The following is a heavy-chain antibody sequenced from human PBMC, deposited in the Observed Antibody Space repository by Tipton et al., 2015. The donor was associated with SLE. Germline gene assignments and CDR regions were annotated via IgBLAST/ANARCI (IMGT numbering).Heavy chain of an antibody. CDR1: GFTFDDYA. Sequence: SLRLSCAASGFTFDDYAMHWVRQAPGKGLEWVSGISWNSGSIGYADSVKGRFTISRDNAKNSLYLQMNSLRAEDTALYYCAKAPTGAAALDYWGQGPLVPVSS. CDR2: ISWNSGSI. J-gene: IGHJ4*02. CDR3: AKAPTGAAALDY. D-gene: IGHD6-13*01. V-gene: IGHV3-9*01.